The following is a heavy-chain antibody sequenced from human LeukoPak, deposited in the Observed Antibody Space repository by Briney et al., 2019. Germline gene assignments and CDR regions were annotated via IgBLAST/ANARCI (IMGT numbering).Heavy chain of an antibody. CDR2: IYYSGST. J-gene: IGHJ4*02. CDR3: PRRRPSHYFDY. Sequence: PSETLSLTCTVSGGSISSSSYYWGWFRQPPGNGLEWIVRIYYSGSTYYNPSLKSRVTISVDTSKNQFSLQVSSETDADTAVYYCPRRRPSHYFDYWGQGTLVTVSS. V-gene: IGHV4-39*01. CDR1: GGSISSSSYY.